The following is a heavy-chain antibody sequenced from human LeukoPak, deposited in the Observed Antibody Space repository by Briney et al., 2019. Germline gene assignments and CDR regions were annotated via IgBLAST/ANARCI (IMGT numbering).Heavy chain of an antibody. CDR3: ARQPPPYSSGWPPDY. V-gene: IGHV4-39*01. CDR2: IYYSGST. J-gene: IGHJ4*02. CDR1: GGSISSSSYY. Sequence: PSETLSLTCTVSGGSISSSSYYWGWIRQPPGKGLEWIGSIYYSGSTYYNPSLKSRVAISVDTSENQFSLKQSSVTAADTAVYYCARQPPPYSSGWPPDYWGQGTLVTVSS. D-gene: IGHD6-19*01.